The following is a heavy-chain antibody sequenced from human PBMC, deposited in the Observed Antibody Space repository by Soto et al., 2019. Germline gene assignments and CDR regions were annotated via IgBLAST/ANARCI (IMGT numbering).Heavy chain of an antibody. CDR2: IGADGTHK. CDR3: ARDVRVGEPDYFDD. V-gene: IGHV3-30*01. CDR1: GFIIPCCA. J-gene: IGHJ4*02. D-gene: IGHD1-26*01. Sequence: QVRLVESGGGVVQPGRSLRLSCAASGFIIPCCAIHWIRQSPGKGLEWVAVIGADGTHKYYGDSVQGRFTISRDTSQNMVFLQMDSLTAEDTALYNCARDVRVGEPDYFDDWGQGTLVSVSS.